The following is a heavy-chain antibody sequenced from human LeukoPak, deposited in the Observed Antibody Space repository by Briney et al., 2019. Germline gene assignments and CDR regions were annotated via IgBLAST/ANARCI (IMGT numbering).Heavy chain of an antibody. CDR2: ITSSGSTI. CDR3: ARNREQQLVLFDY. CDR1: GFTFSDYY. J-gene: IGHJ4*02. Sequence: IPGGSLRLSCAASGFTFSDYYMNWIRQAPGKGLEWVSYITSSGSTIYYADSVKGRFTISRDNAKNSLYLQMNSLRAEDTAVYYCARNREQQLVLFDYWGQGTLVTVSS. V-gene: IGHV3-11*04. D-gene: IGHD6-13*01.